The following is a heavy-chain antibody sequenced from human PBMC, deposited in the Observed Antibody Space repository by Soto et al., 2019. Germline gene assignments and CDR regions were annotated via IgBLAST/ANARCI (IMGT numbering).Heavy chain of an antibody. CDR1: GGSISSYY. CDR2: VHHSWGS. D-gene: IGHD1-26*01. CDR3: ARQGLGPLHGLVDV. Sequence: QVQLQESGPGLVKPSETLSLSCTVSGGSISSYYWSWFRQSPGKRMEWIGYVHHSWGSSYNPSLQSRVAISLDTSKRQFSLKVTSVTATDTAVYYCARQGLGPLHGLVDVWGQGTTVTVSS. V-gene: IGHV4-59*08. J-gene: IGHJ6*02.